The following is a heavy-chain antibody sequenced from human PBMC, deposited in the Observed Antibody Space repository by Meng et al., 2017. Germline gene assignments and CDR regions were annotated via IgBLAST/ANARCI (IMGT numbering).Heavy chain of an antibody. V-gene: IGHV1-2*06. CDR2: IDPNIGVT. CDR3: ARDEDISAAGKLFGDY. J-gene: IGHJ4*02. Sequence: QVQVVQSGAEVKKPGASVKVSCKPSGYSFTAYYIHWLRQAPGQGLEWMGRIDPNIGVTEYAHKFHGRVTVTGDTSISTAYMELRRLTSDDTAVYYCARDEDISAAGKLFGDYWGQGTLVTVSS. CDR1: GYSFTAYY. D-gene: IGHD6-13*01.